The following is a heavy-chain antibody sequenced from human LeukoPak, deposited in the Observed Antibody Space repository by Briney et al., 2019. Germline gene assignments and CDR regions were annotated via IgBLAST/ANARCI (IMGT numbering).Heavy chain of an antibody. CDR3: ARDDSVGDNAWWFDP. V-gene: IGHV1-46*01. D-gene: IGHD1-26*01. CDR1: GYTFTSYY. J-gene: IGHJ5*02. CDR2: IIPTGGST. Sequence: GASVKVSCKASGYTFTSYYMHWVRQAPGQGLEWMGLIIPTGGSTGYAQKFQGRVTITRDMSTSTDYMELSSLRSEDTAIYYCARDDSVGDNAWWFDPWGQGTLVTVSS.